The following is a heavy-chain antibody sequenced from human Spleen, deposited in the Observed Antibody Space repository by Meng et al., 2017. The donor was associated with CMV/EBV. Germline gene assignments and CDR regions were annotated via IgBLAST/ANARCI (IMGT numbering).Heavy chain of an antibody. CDR2: IRYDGSDR. Sequence: GESLKISCAASGFTFGSYGMHWVRQAPGKGLEWVAFIRYDGSDRYYVDSVKGRFTISRDNSKNTLYLQMNSLRAEETAVYYCARPKPDFWSGPFDYWGQGTLVTVSS. CDR3: ARPKPDFWSGPFDY. V-gene: IGHV3-30*02. D-gene: IGHD3-3*01. CDR1: GFTFGSYG. J-gene: IGHJ4*02.